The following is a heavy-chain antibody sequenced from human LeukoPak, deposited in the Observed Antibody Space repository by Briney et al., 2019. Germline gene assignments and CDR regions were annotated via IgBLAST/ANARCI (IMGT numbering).Heavy chain of an antibody. CDR3: ARQASVGRTGGLFDY. Sequence: PSETLSLTCTVSGGSISSSSHYWGWIRQPPGKGLEWIGSIYYSGSTYYNPSLKSRVTISVDTSKNQFSLKLSSVTAADTAVYYCARQASVGRTGGLFDYWGQGTLVTVSS. CDR2: IYYSGST. J-gene: IGHJ4*02. V-gene: IGHV4-39*01. CDR1: GGSISSSSHY. D-gene: IGHD3-10*01.